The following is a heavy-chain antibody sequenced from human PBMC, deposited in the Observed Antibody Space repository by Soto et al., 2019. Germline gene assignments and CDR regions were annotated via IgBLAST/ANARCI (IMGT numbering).Heavy chain of an antibody. V-gene: IGHV3-23*01. CDR3: ANGGWQHYYYYGMDV. D-gene: IGHD6-19*01. CDR2: ISGSGGST. CDR1: GFTFSSYA. Sequence: GGSLRLSCAASGFTFSSYAMSWVRQAPGKGLEWVSAISGSGGSTYYADSVKGRFTISRDNSKNTLYLQMNSLRAEDTAVYYCANGGWQHYYYYGMDVWGQGTTVTVSS. J-gene: IGHJ6*02.